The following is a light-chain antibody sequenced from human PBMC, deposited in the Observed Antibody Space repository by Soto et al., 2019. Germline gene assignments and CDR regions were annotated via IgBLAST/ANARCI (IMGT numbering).Light chain of an antibody. J-gene: IGLJ1*01. CDR1: SSNIGNDY. CDR2: DNN. V-gene: IGLV1-51*01. CDR3: GRWDSRLSTYV. Sequence: QSVLTQPPSVSAAPGQQVTISCSRSSSNIGNDYVSWYQQLPGTAPKLLIYDNNKRAAGIPDRFSGSESGTSATLGITGLXTGDEADYYCGRWDSRLSTYVFGTGTKVTVL.